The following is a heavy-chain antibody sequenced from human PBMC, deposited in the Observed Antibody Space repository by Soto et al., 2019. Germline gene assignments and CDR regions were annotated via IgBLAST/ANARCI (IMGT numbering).Heavy chain of an antibody. Sequence: PSETLSLTCTVSGGSISSYYWSWIRQPPGKGLEWIGYIYYSGSTNYNPSLKSRVTISVDTSKNQFSLKLSSVTAADTAVYYCARDQRYYPSGWLDPWGQGTLVTVYS. D-gene: IGHD3-22*01. V-gene: IGHV4-59*01. J-gene: IGHJ5*02. CDR3: ARDQRYYPSGWLDP. CDR2: IYYSGST. CDR1: GGSISSYY.